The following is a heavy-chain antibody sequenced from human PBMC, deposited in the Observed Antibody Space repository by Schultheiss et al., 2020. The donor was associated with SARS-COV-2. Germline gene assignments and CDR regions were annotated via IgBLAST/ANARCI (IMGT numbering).Heavy chain of an antibody. V-gene: IGHV3-33*01. Sequence: GGSLRLSCAVSGFTFSSYGMHWVRQAPGKGLEWVAVIWYDGSNIYYADSVKGRFTISRDNSKNTLYLQMNSLRAEDTAVYYCARVNGLRYFDWLFHDGAFDIWGQGTMVTVS. J-gene: IGHJ3*02. CDR3: ARVNGLRYFDWLFHDGAFDI. D-gene: IGHD3-9*01. CDR2: IWYDGSNI. CDR1: GFTFSSYG.